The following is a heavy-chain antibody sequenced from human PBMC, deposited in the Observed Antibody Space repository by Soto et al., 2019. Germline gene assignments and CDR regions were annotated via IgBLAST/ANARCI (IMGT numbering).Heavy chain of an antibody. J-gene: IGHJ6*02. Sequence: GGSLRLSCAASGFTFSNAWMNWVRQAPGKGLEWVGRIKSKTDGGTTDYAAPVKGRFTISRDDSKNTLYLQMNSLKTEDTAVYYCTTELVATITKRAYYYYYYGMDVWGQGTTVTVSS. V-gene: IGHV3-15*07. D-gene: IGHD5-12*01. CDR1: GFTFSNAW. CDR2: IKSKTDGGTT. CDR3: TTELVATITKRAYYYYYYGMDV.